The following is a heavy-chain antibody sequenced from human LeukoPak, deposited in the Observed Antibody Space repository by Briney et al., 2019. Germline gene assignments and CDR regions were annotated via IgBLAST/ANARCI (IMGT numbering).Heavy chain of an antibody. V-gene: IGHV1-18*01. D-gene: IGHD2-21*01. CDR3: ARACARDCYIPHAFDI. CDR2: ISAYNGNT. Sequence: ASVKVSCRASGYTFSDYSITWVRQAPGQGLEWMGWISAYNGNTKSAQNLQGRVAMTTDTSTSTAYMELRSLTSDDTAIYFCARACARDCYIPHAFDIWGQGTMVTVSS. J-gene: IGHJ3*02. CDR1: GYTFSDYS.